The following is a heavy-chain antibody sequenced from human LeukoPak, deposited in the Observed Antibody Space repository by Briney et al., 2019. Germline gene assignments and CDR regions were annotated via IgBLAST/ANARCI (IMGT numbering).Heavy chain of an antibody. D-gene: IGHD4-23*01. Sequence: SETLSLTCTVSGVSISSSYYYWGWIRQPPGKGLEWIGSIYYSGSTYYNPSLKSRVTISVDTSKNQFSLKVSSVTAADTAVYYCVRLTTVGTSFDYWGQGTLVTVSS. CDR1: GVSISSSYYY. CDR2: IYYSGST. CDR3: VRLTTVGTSFDY. J-gene: IGHJ4*02. V-gene: IGHV4-39*07.